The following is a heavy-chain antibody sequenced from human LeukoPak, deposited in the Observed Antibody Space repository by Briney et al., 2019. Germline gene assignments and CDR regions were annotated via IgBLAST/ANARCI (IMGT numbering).Heavy chain of an antibody. J-gene: IGHJ4*02. CDR3: AKEVRDLPYDF. CDR1: GFTFSYYG. CDR2: VQYDGGDK. V-gene: IGHV3-30*02. D-gene: IGHD3-10*01. Sequence: GGSLRLSCAASGFTFSYYGMHWVRQAPGKGLEWVAFVQYDGGDKFYAESVKGRFTISRDNSKSTLYLHMNSPRTEDTAVYYCAKEVRDLPYDFWGQGTLVTVSS.